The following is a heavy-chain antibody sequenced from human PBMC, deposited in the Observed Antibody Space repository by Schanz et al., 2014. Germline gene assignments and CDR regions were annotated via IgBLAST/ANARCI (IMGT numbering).Heavy chain of an antibody. CDR1: GFGFSSYS. Sequence: EVQLVESGGGLIQPGGSLRLSCAASGFGFSSYSMNWVRQAPGKGLEWVSVIGVDGTTTYYADSVKGRFTISRDNSKNTVYIQMNSLRAEDTALYYCARDRRNADLDYWGQGTLVTVSS. CDR2: IGVDGTTT. V-gene: IGHV3-23*04. D-gene: IGHD1-1*01. CDR3: ARDRRNADLDY. J-gene: IGHJ4*02.